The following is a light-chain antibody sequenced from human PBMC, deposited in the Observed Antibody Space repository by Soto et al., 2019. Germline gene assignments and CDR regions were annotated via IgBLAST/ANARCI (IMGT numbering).Light chain of an antibody. CDR2: GAS. CDR3: QQYGSSLTWT. Sequence: EIVLTQSSGTLSLSPGESATLSCRASQSASSSYLAWYQQKPRQAPRLLIYGASSRATGIPDRFSGSGSGTDFTLTISRLEPEDFAVYYCQQYGSSLTWTFGQGTKVDIK. CDR1: QSASSSY. J-gene: IGKJ1*01. V-gene: IGKV3-20*01.